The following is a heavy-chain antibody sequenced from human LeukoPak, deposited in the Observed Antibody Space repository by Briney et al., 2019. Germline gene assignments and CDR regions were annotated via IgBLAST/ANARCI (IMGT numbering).Heavy chain of an antibody. CDR1: GGSISSGGYY. V-gene: IGHV4-31*03. Sequence: SQTLSLTCTVSGGSISSGGYYWSWIRQHPGKGLEWSGYIYYSGSTYYNPSLKSRVTISVDTSKNQFSLKLSSVTAADTAVYYCARDGRNAGDRGWFDPWGQGTLVTVSS. J-gene: IGHJ5*02. D-gene: IGHD7-27*01. CDR3: ARDGRNAGDRGWFDP. CDR2: IYYSGST.